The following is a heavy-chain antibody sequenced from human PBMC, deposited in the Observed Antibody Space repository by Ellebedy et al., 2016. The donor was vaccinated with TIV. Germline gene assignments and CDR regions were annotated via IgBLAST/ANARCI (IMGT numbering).Heavy chain of an antibody. CDR1: GFTFGFSFSRYA. Sequence: GESLKISCAASGFTFGFSFSRYAMSWVRQAPGKGLEWVSGISGRGGSTYYADSVKGRFTISRDNSKNTLYLQLNSLRAEDTALYYCARTTTMTTFGAFDFWGQGTMVTVSS. J-gene: IGHJ3*01. V-gene: IGHV3-23*01. CDR3: ARTTTMTTFGAFDF. D-gene: IGHD3-16*01. CDR2: ISGRGGST.